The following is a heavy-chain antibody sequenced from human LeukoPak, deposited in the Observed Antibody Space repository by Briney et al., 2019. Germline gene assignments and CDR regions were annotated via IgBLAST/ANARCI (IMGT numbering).Heavy chain of an antibody. CDR2: IYASGST. CDR3: ATLAYGDGKSEA. CDR1: GGSFSGYY. Sequence: PSETLSLTCAVYGGSFSGYYWTWIRQPAGKELEWIGRIYASGSTNYNPSLKSRVTMSLDTSNNQFSLKLNSLTAADTAVYYCATLAYGDGKSEAWGQGTLVTVSS. V-gene: IGHV4-59*10. J-gene: IGHJ5*02. D-gene: IGHD5-24*01.